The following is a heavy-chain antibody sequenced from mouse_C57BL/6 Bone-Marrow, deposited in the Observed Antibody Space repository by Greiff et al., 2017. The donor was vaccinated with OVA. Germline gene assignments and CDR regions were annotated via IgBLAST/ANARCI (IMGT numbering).Heavy chain of an antibody. Sequence: VQLQQPGAELVKPGASVKMSCKASGYTFTSYWITWVKQRPGQGLEWIGDIYPGSGSTNYNEKFKGKATLTVDTSSSTAYMQLSSLTSEDAAVYYCTLTTVVATDWYFDVWGKGTTVTVSS. CDR3: TLTTVVATDWYFDV. D-gene: IGHD1-1*01. CDR2: IYPGSGST. J-gene: IGHJ1*03. CDR1: GYTFTSYW. V-gene: IGHV1-55*01.